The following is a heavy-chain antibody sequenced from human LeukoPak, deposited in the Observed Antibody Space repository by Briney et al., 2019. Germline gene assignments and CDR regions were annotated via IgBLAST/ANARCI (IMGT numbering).Heavy chain of an antibody. CDR2: IYPDDSDI. D-gene: IGHD5-18*01. CDR3: ARHTRGVDTALVQDAFDI. Sequence: GESLKISCKGSGYRFTNYWIGWVPQMPGKGLECMGIIYPDDSDIRYSPSFQGQVTISADQSVSTAYLQWSSLKASDTAIYYCARHTRGVDTALVQDAFDIWGQGTRVTVSS. J-gene: IGHJ3*02. CDR1: GYRFTNYW. V-gene: IGHV5-51*01.